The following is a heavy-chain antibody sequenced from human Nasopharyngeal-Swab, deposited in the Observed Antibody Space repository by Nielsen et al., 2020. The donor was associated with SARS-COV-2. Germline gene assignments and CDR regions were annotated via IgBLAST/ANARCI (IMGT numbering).Heavy chain of an antibody. CDR1: GYTLSNYA. D-gene: IGHD6-19*01. Sequence: ASVKVSCKASGYTLSNYAMYWVRQAPGQRPEFMGRINAGKGNTIYSQRFQGRVRISRDTSANTVYMELSRLRSADTAVYYCARVPAVAASRIDYWGQGTLVTVSS. V-gene: IGHV1-3*01. J-gene: IGHJ4*02. CDR3: ARVPAVAASRIDY. CDR2: INAGKGNT.